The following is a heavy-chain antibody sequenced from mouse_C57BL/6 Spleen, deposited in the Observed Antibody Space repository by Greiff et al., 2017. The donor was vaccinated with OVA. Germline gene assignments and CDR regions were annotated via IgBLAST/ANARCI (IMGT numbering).Heavy chain of an antibody. CDR1: GFSLTSYA. D-gene: IGHD1-1*01. V-gene: IGHV2-9-1*01. CDR2: IWTGGGT. Sequence: VMLVESGPGLVAPSQSLSITCTVSGFSLTSYAISWVRQPPGKGLEWLGVIWTGGGTNYNSALKSRLSISKDNSKSQVFLKMNSLQTDDTARYYCARNYGSSYVEYFDVWGTGTTVTVSS. J-gene: IGHJ1*03. CDR3: ARNYGSSYVEYFDV.